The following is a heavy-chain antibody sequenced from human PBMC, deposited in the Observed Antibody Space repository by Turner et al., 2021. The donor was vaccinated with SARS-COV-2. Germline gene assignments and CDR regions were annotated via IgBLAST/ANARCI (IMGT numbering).Heavy chain of an antibody. V-gene: IGHV3-15*01. CDR1: GFTFRNAW. CDR2: IKSNTDGGTT. J-gene: IGHJ6*02. Sequence: EVQLVEYGGGLVKPGGSLGRSCAASGFTFRNAWMNWVRQAPCKGLEWVGRIKSNTDGGTTDYAAPVKVKFTISRDDSKNTLYLQMNSLKTEDTAVYYCTTNRMTGNYYYDYGMDFWGQGTTVTVSS. CDR3: TTNRMTGNYYYDYGMDF.